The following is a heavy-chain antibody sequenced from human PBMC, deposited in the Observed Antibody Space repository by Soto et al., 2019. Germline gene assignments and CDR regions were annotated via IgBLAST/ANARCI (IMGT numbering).Heavy chain of an antibody. CDR1: GFTFSSYA. D-gene: IGHD3-22*01. V-gene: IGHV3-23*01. J-gene: IGHJ4*02. Sequence: GWSLRLSCAASGFTFSSYAMSWVRQAPGKGLEWVSAISGSGGSTYYADSVKGRFTISRDNSKNTLYLQMNSLRAEDTAVYYCAKQGIVVVIRQHFDYWGQATMVTVSS. CDR3: AKQGIVVVIRQHFDY. CDR2: ISGSGGST.